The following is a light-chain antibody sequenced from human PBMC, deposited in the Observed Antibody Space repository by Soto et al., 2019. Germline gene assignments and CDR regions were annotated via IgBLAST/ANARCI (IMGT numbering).Light chain of an antibody. V-gene: IGKV3D-15*01. CDR1: QGIGDT. CDR2: DTS. J-gene: IGKJ1*01. CDR3: QQYESLLWT. Sequence: EVVMTQSPATLSVSPGEGATLSCRASQGIGDTLAWYQHKPGQTPRLLIYDTSTRATGIPDRFSGSGSGTDFTLTISRLEPADAAVYYCQQYESLLWTFGQGTKLEIK.